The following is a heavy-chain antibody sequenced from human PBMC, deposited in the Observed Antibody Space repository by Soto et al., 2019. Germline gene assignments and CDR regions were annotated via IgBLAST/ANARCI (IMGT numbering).Heavy chain of an antibody. CDR3: ARRGYYYDSSGYYPSAFDI. CDR2: IDPSDSYT. Sequence: PGESLKISCKGSGYSFTSYWIGWVRQMPGKGLEWMGRIDPSDSYTNYSPSFQGHVTISADKSISTAYLQWSSLKASDTAMYYCARRGYYYDSSGYYPSAFDIWGQGTMVTV. V-gene: IGHV5-10-1*01. J-gene: IGHJ3*02. CDR1: GYSFTSYW. D-gene: IGHD3-22*01.